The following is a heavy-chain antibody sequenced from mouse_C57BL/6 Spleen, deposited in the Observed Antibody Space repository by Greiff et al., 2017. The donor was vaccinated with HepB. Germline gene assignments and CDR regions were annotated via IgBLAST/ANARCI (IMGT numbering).Heavy chain of an antibody. CDR3: ARNGYYEGLDY. CDR1: GYTFTDYY. V-gene: IGHV1-26*01. J-gene: IGHJ2*01. Sequence: VQLQQSGPELVKPGASVKISCKASGYTFTDYYMNWVKQSHGKSLEWIGDINPNNGGTSYNQKFKGKATLTVDKSSSTAYMELRSLASEDSAVYYCARNGYYEGLDYWGQGTTLTVSS. D-gene: IGHD2-3*01. CDR2: INPNNGGT.